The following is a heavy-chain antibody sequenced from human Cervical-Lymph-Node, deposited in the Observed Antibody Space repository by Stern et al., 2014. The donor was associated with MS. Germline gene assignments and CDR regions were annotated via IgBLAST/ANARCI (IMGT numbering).Heavy chain of an antibody. CDR3: TRLDNWNIGS. J-gene: IGHJ5*02. Sequence: EVQLVESGAEVKKPGESLKISCKGSGYSFASYWIGWVRQMPGRGLEWRGIISPGDSDTRYNTSCQGQVTMSADKSINTAYLQWSSLKASDTAMYYCTRLDNWNIGSWGQGTLVTVSS. CDR1: GYSFASYW. CDR2: ISPGDSDT. D-gene: IGHD1/OR15-1a*01. V-gene: IGHV5-51*01.